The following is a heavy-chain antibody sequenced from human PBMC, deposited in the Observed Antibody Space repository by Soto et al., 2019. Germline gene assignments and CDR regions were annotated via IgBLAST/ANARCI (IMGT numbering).Heavy chain of an antibody. CDR3: AIDRRYNWNPGWFDP. CDR2: IYYSGST. J-gene: IGHJ5*02. D-gene: IGHD1-20*01. Sequence: SETLSLTCTVSGGSISSGDYYWSWIRHPPGKGLEWIGYIYYSGSTYYNPSLKSRVTISVDTSKNQFSLKLSSVTAADTAVYYCAIDRRYNWNPGWFDPWGQGTLVTVS. V-gene: IGHV4-30-4*01. CDR1: GGSISSGDYY.